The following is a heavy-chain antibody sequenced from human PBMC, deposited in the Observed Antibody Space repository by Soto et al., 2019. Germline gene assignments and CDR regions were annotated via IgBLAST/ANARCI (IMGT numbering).Heavy chain of an antibody. D-gene: IGHD1-1*01. Sequence: QVHLVQSGAEVKKPGASVKVSCKASGYTFTSYGITGVRQAPGQGLEWMGWISAHNGNTDYAQKFQGRIIVTRDTTRSTAYIEMTRLRSQSTAVNYCARGRYADCWGQGDVVTVPS. CDR3: ARGRYADC. CDR2: ISAHNGNT. J-gene: IGHJ4*02. CDR1: GYTFTSYG. V-gene: IGHV1-18*01.